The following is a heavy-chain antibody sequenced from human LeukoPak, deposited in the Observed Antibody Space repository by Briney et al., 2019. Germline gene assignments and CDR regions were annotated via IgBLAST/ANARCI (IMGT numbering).Heavy chain of an antibody. Sequence: ASVKVSCKASGYTFTNYYMHWVRQAPGQGLEWMGIINPGDKSTSYAQKFQGRVTMTRDTSTGTVYMELSSLRSEDTAVYYCARVIDYGDFLGFWGQGTLVTVSS. CDR3: ARVIDYGDFLGF. CDR1: GYTFTNYY. V-gene: IGHV1-46*01. CDR2: INPGDKST. J-gene: IGHJ4*02. D-gene: IGHD4-17*01.